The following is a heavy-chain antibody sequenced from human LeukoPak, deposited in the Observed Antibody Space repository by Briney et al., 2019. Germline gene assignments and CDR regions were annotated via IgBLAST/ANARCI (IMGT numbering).Heavy chain of an antibody. CDR1: GGTFSSYA. CDR3: VLRLGESPNDAFDI. CDR2: IIPIFGTA. Sequence: SVKVSCKASGGTFSSYAISWVRQAPGQGLEWMGGIIPIFGTANYAQKFQGSVTITADESTSTAYMELSSLRSEDTAVYYCVLRLGESPNDAFDIWGQGTMVTVSS. D-gene: IGHD3-16*01. J-gene: IGHJ3*02. V-gene: IGHV1-69*13.